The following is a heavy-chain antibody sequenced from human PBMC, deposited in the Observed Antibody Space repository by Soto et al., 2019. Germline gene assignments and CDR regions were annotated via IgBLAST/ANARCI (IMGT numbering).Heavy chain of an antibody. Sequence: QVQLQESGPGLVKPSETLSLTCTVSGGSISSYYWSWIRQPPGKGLEWIGYIYYSGSTNYNPSLKSRVTISVDTSQNQFSLKLSSVTAADTAVYYCARHCSGGSCYSRSAYDYWGQGTLVTVSS. D-gene: IGHD2-15*01. V-gene: IGHV4-59*01. J-gene: IGHJ4*02. CDR3: ARHCSGGSCYSRSAYDY. CDR2: IYYSGST. CDR1: GGSISSYY.